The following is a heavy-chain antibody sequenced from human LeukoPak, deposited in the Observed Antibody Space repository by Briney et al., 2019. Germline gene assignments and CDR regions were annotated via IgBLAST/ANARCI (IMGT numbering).Heavy chain of an antibody. CDR1: GGTFSSYA. Sequence: SVKVSCKASGGTFSSYAISWVRQAPGQGLEWMGRIIPILGIANYAQKFQGRVTITADKSTSTAYMELSSLRSEDTAVYYCARDRSIFGVVPSAPFDYWGQGTLVTVSS. V-gene: IGHV1-69*04. CDR2: IIPILGIA. CDR3: ARDRSIFGVVPSAPFDY. D-gene: IGHD3-3*02. J-gene: IGHJ4*02.